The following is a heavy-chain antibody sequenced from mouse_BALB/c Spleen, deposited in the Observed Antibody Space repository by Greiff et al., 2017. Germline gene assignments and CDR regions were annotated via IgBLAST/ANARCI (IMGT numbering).Heavy chain of an antibody. CDR1: GYTFTSYW. J-gene: IGHJ2*01. CDR3: ARTYYGNFDD. V-gene: IGHV1-7*01. Sequence: VQLQQSGAELAKPGASVKMSCKASGYTFTSYWMHWVKQRPGQGLEWIGYINPSTGYTEYNQKFKDKATLTADKSSSTAYMQLSSLTSEDSAVYYCARTYYGNFDDWGQGTTLTVSS. D-gene: IGHD2-10*01. CDR2: INPSTGYT.